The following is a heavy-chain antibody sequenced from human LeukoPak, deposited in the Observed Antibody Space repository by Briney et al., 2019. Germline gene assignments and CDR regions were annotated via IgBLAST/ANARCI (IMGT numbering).Heavy chain of an antibody. CDR3: ARVPRSSGTYWLDPYYFDY. Sequence: SGTLSLTCTVSGASINNYYWSWVRQPPGKGLEWIGYISYSGSTNYNPSLKSRVTISIDTSTKQFFLRLSSVTAADTAVYYCARVPRSSGTYWLDPYYFDYWGQGTLVTVSS. J-gene: IGHJ4*02. V-gene: IGHV4-59*01. CDR1: GASINNYY. D-gene: IGHD1-26*01. CDR2: ISYSGST.